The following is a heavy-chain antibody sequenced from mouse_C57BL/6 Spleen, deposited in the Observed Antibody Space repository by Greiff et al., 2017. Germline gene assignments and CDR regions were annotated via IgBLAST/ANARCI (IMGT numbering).Heavy chain of an antibody. D-gene: IGHD2-3*01. J-gene: IGHJ2*01. Sequence: EVQLVESGGGLVQPGGSMKLSCVASGFTFSNYWMHWVRQSPETGLEWVAQIRLKSDNYATHYAESVKGRFTISREDSKSSVYLQMNNLRAEDTGIYYCTRDGYFDYWGQGTTLTVSS. V-gene: IGHV6-3*01. CDR3: TRDGYFDY. CDR2: IRLKSDNYAT. CDR1: GFTFSNYW.